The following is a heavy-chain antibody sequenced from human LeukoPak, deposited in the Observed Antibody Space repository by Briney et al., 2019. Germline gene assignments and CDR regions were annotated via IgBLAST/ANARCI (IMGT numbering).Heavy chain of an antibody. V-gene: IGHV3-7*01. CDR2: IKQDGSEK. Sequence: GGSLRLSCAASGFTFSSYWMSWVRQAPGKGLEWVANIKQDGSEKYYVDSVKGRFTISRDNAKNSLYLQMNSLRAEDTAIYYCARSRWGSGYYNGMDVWGQGTTVTVSS. J-gene: IGHJ6*02. D-gene: IGHD3-16*01. CDR3: ARSRWGSGYYNGMDV. CDR1: GFTFSSYW.